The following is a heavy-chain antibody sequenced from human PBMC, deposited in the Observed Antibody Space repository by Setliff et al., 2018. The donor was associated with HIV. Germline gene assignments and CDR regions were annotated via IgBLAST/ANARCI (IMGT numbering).Heavy chain of an antibody. D-gene: IGHD3-16*01. CDR3: ARDEATGGVDY. Sequence: PGGSLRLSCAASGFTFNKFWMSWVRQAPGKGLEWVSYISSSGTTIYYADSVKGRFTISRDNAKNSVYLQMNSLRAEDTAVYYCARDEATGGVDYWGQGTLVTVSS. CDR2: ISSSGTTI. V-gene: IGHV3-48*03. J-gene: IGHJ4*02. CDR1: GFTFNKFW.